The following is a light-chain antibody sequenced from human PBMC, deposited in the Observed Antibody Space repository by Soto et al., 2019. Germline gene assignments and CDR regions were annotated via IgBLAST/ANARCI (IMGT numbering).Light chain of an antibody. CDR3: QSYDSDVVV. Sequence: NFMLTQPPSVSESPGKTVTISCTRSSGSIASDYVQWNQQRPGSAPTTVIYEDNQRPSGVPDRFSGSIDSSSNSASLTISGLKTEDEADYYCQSYDSDVVVFGGGTQLTVL. CDR1: SGSIASDY. J-gene: IGLJ2*01. CDR2: EDN. V-gene: IGLV6-57*04.